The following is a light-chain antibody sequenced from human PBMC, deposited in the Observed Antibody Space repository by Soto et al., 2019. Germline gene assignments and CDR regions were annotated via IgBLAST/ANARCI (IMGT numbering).Light chain of an antibody. V-gene: IGKV1-5*03. CDR2: KAS. CDR3: QQYNTYWT. J-gene: IGKJ1*01. Sequence: DIQMIQSPSTLSASVGDRVTIACRASQTISSSWLAWYQQKPGKAPKVLIYKASTLESGVPSRFSGGGSGTEYTLTISSLQPDDAATYYCQQYNTYWTFGQGTKVEIK. CDR1: QTISSSW.